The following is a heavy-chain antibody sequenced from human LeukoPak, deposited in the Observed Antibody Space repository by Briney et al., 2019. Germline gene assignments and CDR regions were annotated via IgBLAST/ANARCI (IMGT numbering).Heavy chain of an antibody. Sequence: SETLSLTCSVSGGSISSSSYYWGWIRQSPGKGLDWIGSISYSGWSYSDPSLKSRATISVDTSKNQFSLKLSSVTAADTAVYYCARETPNTALFDYWGQGTLVTVSS. CDR3: ARETPNTALFDY. D-gene: IGHD5-18*01. J-gene: IGHJ4*02. CDR1: GGSISSSSYY. V-gene: IGHV4-39*07. CDR2: ISYSGWS.